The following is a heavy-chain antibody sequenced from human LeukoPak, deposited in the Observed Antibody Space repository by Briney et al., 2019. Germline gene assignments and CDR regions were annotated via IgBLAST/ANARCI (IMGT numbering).Heavy chain of an antibody. CDR1: GGSISSSSYY. D-gene: IGHD2-15*01. CDR3: ARSRGAYGAYCSGGSCYPNGGHWFDL. CDR2: IYYSGST. V-gene: IGHV4-39*01. J-gene: IGHJ5*02. Sequence: SETLSLTCTVSGGSISSSSYYWGWIRQPPGKGLEWIGSIYYSGSTYYNPSLKSRVTISVDTSKNQFSLKLSSVTAADTAVYYCARSRGAYGAYCSGGSCYPNGGHWFDLWGQGTLITVSS.